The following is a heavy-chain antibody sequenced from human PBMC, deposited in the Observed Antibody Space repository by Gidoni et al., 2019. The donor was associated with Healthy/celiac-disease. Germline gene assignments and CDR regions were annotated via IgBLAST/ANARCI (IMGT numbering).Heavy chain of an antibody. CDR1: GGSISSSNW. CDR2: IYHSGST. V-gene: IGHV4-4*02. J-gene: IGHJ6*03. D-gene: IGHD6-6*01. Sequence: QVQLQESGPGLVKPSGTLSLTCAVSGGSISSSNWWSWVSQPPGKGLEWIGEIYHSGSTNYNPSLKSRVTISVDKSKTQFSLQLSSVTAADTAVYYCARDLSDSSSSYYYYYMDVWGKGTTVTVSS. CDR3: ARDLSDSSSSYYYYYMDV.